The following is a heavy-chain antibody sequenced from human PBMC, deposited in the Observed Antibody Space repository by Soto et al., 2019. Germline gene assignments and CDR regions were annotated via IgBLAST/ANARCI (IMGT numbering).Heavy chain of an antibody. J-gene: IGHJ4*02. D-gene: IGHD3-10*01. CDR3: ARPNGSGHFDY. CDR1: GGSISSSSYY. CDR2: IYYSGST. Sequence: SETLSLTCTVSGGSISSSSYYWGWIRQPPGKGLEWIGSIYYSGSTYYNPSLKSRVTISVDTSKNQFSLKLSSVTAADTAVYYCARPNGSGHFDYWGQGTLVTVSS. V-gene: IGHV4-39*01.